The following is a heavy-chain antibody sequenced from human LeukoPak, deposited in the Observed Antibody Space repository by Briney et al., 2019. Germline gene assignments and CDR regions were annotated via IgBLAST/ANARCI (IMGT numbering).Heavy chain of an antibody. CDR2: IKQDGSEK. CDR1: GFTFSSYW. D-gene: IGHD3-9*01. J-gene: IGHJ5*02. CDR3: ARDYGAYYDILTGYGNWFDP. Sequence: GGSLRLSCAASGFTFSSYWMSWVRQAPGKGLEWVANIKQDGSEKYYVDSVKGRFTISGDNAKNSLYLQMNSLRAEDTAVYYCARDYGAYYDILTGYGNWFDPWGQGTLVTVSS. V-gene: IGHV3-7*01.